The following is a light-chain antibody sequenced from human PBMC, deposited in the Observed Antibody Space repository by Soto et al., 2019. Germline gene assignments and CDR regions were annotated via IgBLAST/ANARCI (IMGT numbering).Light chain of an antibody. CDR2: EGS. V-gene: IGLV2-23*01. Sequence: ALTQPASVSGSPGQSITISCTGTSSDVGSYNLVSWYQQHPGKAPKLMIYEGSKRPSGVSNRFSGSKSGNTASLTISGLQAEDEADYYCCSYAGRYVFGTGTKVTVL. CDR3: CSYAGRYV. J-gene: IGLJ1*01. CDR1: SSDVGSYNL.